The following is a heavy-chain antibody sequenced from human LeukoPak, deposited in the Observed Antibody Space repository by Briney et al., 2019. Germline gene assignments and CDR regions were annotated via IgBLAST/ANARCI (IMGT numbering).Heavy chain of an antibody. Sequence: GGSLRLSCAASGFSLRSDSFNWVREAPGKGVERVSSFNTFRNYIWYADSVKGRFTFSRDNAHNSLFLQMNSLRVEDTAGYYCVRELSCSASVYYFDHWGQGTLVTVSS. D-gene: IGHD2-2*01. CDR1: GFSLRSDS. V-gene: IGHV3-21*01. CDR3: VRELSCSASVYYFDH. CDR2: FNTFRNYI. J-gene: IGHJ4*02.